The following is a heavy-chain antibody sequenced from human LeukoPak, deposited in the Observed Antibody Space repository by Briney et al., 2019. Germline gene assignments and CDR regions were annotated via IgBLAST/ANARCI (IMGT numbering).Heavy chain of an antibody. J-gene: IGHJ5*02. CDR2: ISGSGGST. D-gene: IGHD4-17*01. V-gene: IGHV3-23*01. Sequence: GGSLRLSCAASGFTFSSYAMSWVRQAPGTGLEWVSAISGSGGSTYYADSVKGRFTISRDNSKNTLYLQMNSLRAEDTAVYYCAKAPGGDYVLWFDPWGQGTLVTVSS. CDR1: GFTFSSYA. CDR3: AKAPGGDYVLWFDP.